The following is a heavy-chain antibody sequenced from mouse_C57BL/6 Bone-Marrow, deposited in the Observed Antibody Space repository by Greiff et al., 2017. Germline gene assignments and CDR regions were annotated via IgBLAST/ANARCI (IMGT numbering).Heavy chain of an antibody. CDR2: IWGVGST. D-gene: IGHD1-1*01. Sequence: VQGVESGPGLVAPSQSLSITCTVSGFSLTSYGVDWVRQSPGKGLEWLGVIWGVGSTNYNSALKSRLSISKDNSKSQVFLKMNSLQTDDTAMYYCARRDYGSSYYAMDYWGQGTSVTVSS. J-gene: IGHJ4*01. CDR3: ARRDYGSSYYAMDY. CDR1: GFSLTSYG. V-gene: IGHV2-6*01.